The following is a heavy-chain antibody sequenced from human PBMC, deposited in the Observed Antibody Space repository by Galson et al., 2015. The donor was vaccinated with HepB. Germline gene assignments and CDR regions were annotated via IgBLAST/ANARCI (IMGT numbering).Heavy chain of an antibody. Sequence: SVKVSCKASEYTFTNYGFNWVRQAPGQGLEWMGSIRPHTGKTTYAQKLQGRVTMTTDTSTSTVYMELTTLRSDDTAVYYCARSGVAVPARGNFGVVIYNHGMDVWGQGTTVT. CDR2: IRPHTGKT. CDR3: ARSGVAVPARGNFGVVIYNHGMDV. J-gene: IGHJ6*02. D-gene: IGHD2-2*01. V-gene: IGHV1-18*01. CDR1: EYTFTNYG.